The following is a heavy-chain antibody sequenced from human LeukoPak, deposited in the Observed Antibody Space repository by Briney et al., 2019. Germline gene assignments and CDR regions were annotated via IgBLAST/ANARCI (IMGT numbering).Heavy chain of an antibody. Sequence: GGSLRLSCAASGFTFSDYYMSWIRQAPGKGLEWVSYISSSGSTIYYADSVKGRFSISRDNAKNSLYLQMNSLRAEDTAVYYCARERILWFGEFDYWGQGTLVTVSS. CDR1: GFTFSDYY. J-gene: IGHJ4*02. CDR3: ARERILWFGEFDY. CDR2: ISSSGSTI. D-gene: IGHD3-10*01. V-gene: IGHV3-11*01.